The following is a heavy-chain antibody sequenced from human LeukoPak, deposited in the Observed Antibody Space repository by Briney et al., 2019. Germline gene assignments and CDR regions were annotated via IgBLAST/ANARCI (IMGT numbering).Heavy chain of an antibody. J-gene: IGHJ6*03. D-gene: IGHD6-6*01. CDR2: IYYSGST. CDR1: SGSISTSNYY. V-gene: IGHV4-61*05. Sequence: SETLSLTCTVSSGSISTSNYYWGWVRQPPGKALEWIGYIYYSGSTNYNPSLKSRVTISVDTSKNQFSLKLSSVTAADTAVYYCARSRARQNYYDYMDVWGKGTTVTVSS. CDR3: ARSRARQNYYDYMDV.